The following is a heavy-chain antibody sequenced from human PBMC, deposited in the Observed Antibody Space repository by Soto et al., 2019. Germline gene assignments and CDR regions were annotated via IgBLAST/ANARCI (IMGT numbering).Heavy chain of an antibody. V-gene: IGHV4-34*01. Sequence: QVQLQQWGAGLLKPSETLSLTCAVYGGSFSGYYWSWIRQPPGKGLEWIGEINHGGSTNYNPSLKSRVTISVDTSKNQFSLKLSSVTAADTAVYYCARGGRRYCSSTSCYRPANRFDYWGQGTLVTVSS. D-gene: IGHD2-2*01. J-gene: IGHJ4*02. CDR2: INHGGST. CDR1: GGSFSGYY. CDR3: ARGGRRYCSSTSCYRPANRFDY.